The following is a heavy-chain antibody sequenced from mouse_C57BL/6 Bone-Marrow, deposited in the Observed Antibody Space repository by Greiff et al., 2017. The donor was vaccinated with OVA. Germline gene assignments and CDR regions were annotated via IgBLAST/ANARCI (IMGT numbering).Heavy chain of an antibody. CDR3: TAYYYGSSHWYFDV. CDR2: IDPENGDT. CDR1: GFNIKDDY. V-gene: IGHV14-4*01. J-gene: IGHJ1*03. D-gene: IGHD1-1*01. Sequence: VQLQQSGAELVRPGASVKLSCTASGFNIKDDYMHWVKQRPEQGLEWIGWIDPENGDTEYASKFQGKATITADTSSNTAYLQLSSLTSEDTAVYDCTAYYYGSSHWYFDVWGTGTTVTVSS.